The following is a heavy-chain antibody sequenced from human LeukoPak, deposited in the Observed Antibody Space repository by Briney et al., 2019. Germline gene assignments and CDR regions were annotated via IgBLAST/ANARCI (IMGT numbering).Heavy chain of an antibody. D-gene: IGHD6-13*01. CDR2: IDPSDSYT. J-gene: IGHJ4*02. Sequence: GESLKISCKGSGYSFSSYWITWVRRMPGKGLEWMGRIDPSDSYTNYSPSFQGRVTISADKSISTAYLQWSSLKASDTAVYYCARHVPYTSSWYFDYWGQGTLVTVSS. V-gene: IGHV5-10-1*01. CDR3: ARHVPYTSSWYFDY. CDR1: GYSFSSYW.